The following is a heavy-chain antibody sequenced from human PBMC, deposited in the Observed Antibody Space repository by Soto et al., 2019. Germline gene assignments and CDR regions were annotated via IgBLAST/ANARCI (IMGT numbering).Heavy chain of an antibody. V-gene: IGHV3-15*01. CDR1: GFPFTNYW. CDR2: IKSKTDGGTT. Sequence: PGGSLRLSCAASGFPFTNYWMTWVRQAPGEGLEWVGRIKSKTDGGTTDYAAPVKGRFTISRDDSQSTVYLQMNSLKIEDTAVYYCSTAGHSTGWPHWGRGTLVTVSS. D-gene: IGHD6-19*01. CDR3: STAGHSTGWPH. J-gene: IGHJ4*02.